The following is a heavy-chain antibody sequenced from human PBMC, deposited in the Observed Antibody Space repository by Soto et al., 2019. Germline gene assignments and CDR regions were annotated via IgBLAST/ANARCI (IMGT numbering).Heavy chain of an antibody. CDR1: GFTFSSYA. CDR3: ARDQDSRSMRGGAFDI. V-gene: IGHV3-30-3*01. J-gene: IGHJ3*02. CDR2: ISYDGSNK. Sequence: PGGSLRLSCAASGFTFSSYAMHWVRQAPGKGLEWVAVISYDGSNKYSADSVKGRFTISRDNSKNTLYLQMNSLRAEDTAVYYCARDQDSRSMRGGAFDIWGEGTMVTVSS. D-gene: IGHD6-6*01.